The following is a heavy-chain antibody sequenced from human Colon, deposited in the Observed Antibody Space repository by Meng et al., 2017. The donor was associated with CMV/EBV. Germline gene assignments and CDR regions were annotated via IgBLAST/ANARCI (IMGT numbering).Heavy chain of an antibody. CDR3: ARDRGGSYYGGFDY. D-gene: IGHD1-26*01. V-gene: IGHV3-74*01. CDR2: INSDDSST. CDR1: GFTFSTYW. J-gene: IGHJ4*02. Sequence: GESLKISCAASGFTFSTYWMHWVRQAPGKGLVWVSRINSDDSSTNYADPVKGQFTISRDNAKNTLYLQMNSLRAEDTAVYYCARDRGGSYYGGFDYWGQGTLVTVSS.